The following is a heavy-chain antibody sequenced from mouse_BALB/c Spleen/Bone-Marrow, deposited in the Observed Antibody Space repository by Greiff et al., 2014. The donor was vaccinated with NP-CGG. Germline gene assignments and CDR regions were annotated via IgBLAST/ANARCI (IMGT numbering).Heavy chain of an antibody. CDR3: ARNGYSKRDYFDY. CDR2: IYPGDGDT. D-gene: IGHD2-5*01. CDR1: GYAFSSSW. Sequence: VQLQQSGPELVKPGASVKISCKVSGYAFSSSWMNWVKQRPGQGLEWIGRIYPGDGDTNYKGKFKGKATLTADKSSSTAYMQLHRLAFVDSAVYFCARNGYSKRDYFDYWGQGTTLPVSS. J-gene: IGHJ2*01. V-gene: IGHV1-82*01.